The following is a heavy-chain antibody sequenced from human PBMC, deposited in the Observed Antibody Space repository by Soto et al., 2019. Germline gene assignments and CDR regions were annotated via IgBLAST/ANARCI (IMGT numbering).Heavy chain of an antibody. Sequence: ASVKVSCKASGYTFTSYGISWVRQATGQGLEWMGWMNPNSGNTGYAQKFQGRVTMTRNTSISTAYMELSSLRSEDTAVYYCARVRSVGAKFDYWGQGTLVTVSS. V-gene: IGHV1-8*02. CDR2: MNPNSGNT. D-gene: IGHD1-26*01. J-gene: IGHJ4*02. CDR3: ARVRSVGAKFDY. CDR1: GYTFTSYG.